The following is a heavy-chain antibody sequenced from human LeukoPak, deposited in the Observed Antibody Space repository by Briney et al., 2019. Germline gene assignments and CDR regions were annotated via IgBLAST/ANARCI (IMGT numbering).Heavy chain of an antibody. CDR2: TCYTSKWYH. CDR3: ARGNYYYET. D-gene: IGHD3-22*01. Sequence: SQTLSLTCAISGDRLSSHSAACASTSQSPSRGLELLGMTCYTSKWYHDYAQSVQSRITVNPDTSRNQFSLQLNSVTPEDTAVYYCARGNYYYETWGQGTMVTVSS. J-gene: IGHJ3*01. CDR1: GDRLSSHSAA. V-gene: IGHV6-1*01.